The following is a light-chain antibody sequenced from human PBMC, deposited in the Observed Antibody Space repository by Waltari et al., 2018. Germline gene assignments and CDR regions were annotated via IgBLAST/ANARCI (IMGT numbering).Light chain of an antibody. Sequence: WRSNQKDTHISVTWYQQKLAQAPRILIYGTSSRATGIPDRFSGSGSGTDFTLTISRLEPEDFAVYYCQQYDGEVVTFGGGTKVEI. CDR3: QQYDGEVVT. V-gene: IGKV3-20*01. J-gene: IGKJ4*01. CDR2: GTS. CDR1: QKDTHIS.